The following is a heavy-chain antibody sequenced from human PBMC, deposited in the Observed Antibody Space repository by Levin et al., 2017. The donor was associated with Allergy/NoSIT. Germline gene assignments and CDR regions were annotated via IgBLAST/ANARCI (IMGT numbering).Heavy chain of an antibody. CDR1: GFTFSSYW. V-gene: IGHV3-7*01. CDR3: ARDGWGTGGHDY. Sequence: GGSLRLSCAASGFTFSSYWVTWVRQAPGKGLEWVGNIKQDGSEQYYGDSVKGRFTISRDNAKNSLYLQMNSLRVEDTAVYYCARDGWGTGGHDYWGQGTLVIVSS. CDR2: IKQDGSEQ. D-gene: IGHD2-8*02. J-gene: IGHJ4*02.